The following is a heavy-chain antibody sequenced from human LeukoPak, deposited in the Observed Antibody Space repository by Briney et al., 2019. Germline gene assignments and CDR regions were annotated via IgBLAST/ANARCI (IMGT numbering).Heavy chain of an antibody. CDR3: ACSGYSSGWYFDY. CDR1: GFTVSSNY. J-gene: IGHJ4*02. Sequence: PGGSLRLSCAASGFTVSSNYMSWVRQAPGKGLEWVSVIYSGGSTYYADSVKGRFTISRDNSKNTLYLQMNSLRAEDTAVYYCACSGYSSGWYFDYWGQGTLVTVSS. D-gene: IGHD6-19*01. CDR2: IYSGGST. V-gene: IGHV3-66*01.